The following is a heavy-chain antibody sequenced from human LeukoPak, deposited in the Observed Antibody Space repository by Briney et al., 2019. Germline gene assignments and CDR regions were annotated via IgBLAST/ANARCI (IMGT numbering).Heavy chain of an antibody. J-gene: IGHJ4*02. CDR2: ISGSGGST. CDR1: GFTFSSYA. V-gene: IGHV3-23*01. CDR3: AKVKPPYYYDSSGYYFDY. Sequence: GGSLRLSCAASGFTFSSYAMSWVRQAPGKGLEWVSAISGSGGSTYYADSVKGRFTISGDNSKNTLYLQMNSLRAEDTAVYYCAKVKPPYYYDSSGYYFDYWGQGTLVTVSS. D-gene: IGHD3-22*01.